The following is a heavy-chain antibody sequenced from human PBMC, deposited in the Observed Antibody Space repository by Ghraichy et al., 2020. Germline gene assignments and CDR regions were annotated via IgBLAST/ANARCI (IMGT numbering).Heavy chain of an antibody. D-gene: IGHD2-2*02. CDR2: ISGSGGST. V-gene: IGHV3-23*01. J-gene: IGHJ4*02. CDR3: ANRRSRIVVVPAAIHY. CDR1: GFTFSSYA. Sequence: GGSLRLSCAASGFTFSSYAMSWVRQAPGKGLEWVSAISGSGGSTYYADSVKGRFTISRDNSKNTLYLQMNSLRAEDTAVYYCANRRSRIVVVPAAIHYWGQGTLVTVSS.